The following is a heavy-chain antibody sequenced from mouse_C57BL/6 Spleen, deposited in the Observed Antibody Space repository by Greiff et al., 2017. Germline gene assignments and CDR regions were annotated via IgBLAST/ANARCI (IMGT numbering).Heavy chain of an antibody. D-gene: IGHD6-2*01. CDR2: ISSGSRTV. Sequence: SGGGLVKPGGSLKLSCAASGFTFSDYGMHWARQAPEKGLEWVAYISSGSRTVYYEDTVKGRFTTSRDNAKYNLLLQMTGLRSDYTAMYYCAVSLLETMDYWGPGTSVTVSS. J-gene: IGHJ4*01. V-gene: IGHV5-17*01. CDR1: GFTFSDYG. CDR3: AVSLLETMDY.